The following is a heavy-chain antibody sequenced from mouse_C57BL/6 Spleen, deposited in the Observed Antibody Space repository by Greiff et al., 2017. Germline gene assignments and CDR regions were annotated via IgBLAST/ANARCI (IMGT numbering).Heavy chain of an antibody. CDR1: GYSIPSGYY. Sequence: ESGPGLVKPSQSLSLTCSVTGYSIPSGYYWNWIRQFPGNKLEWMGYISYDGSNNYNPSLKNRISITRDTSKNQFFLKLNSVTTEDTATYYCAREILKDYYFDYWGQGTTLTVSS. CDR3: AREILKDYYFDY. D-gene: IGHD1-3*01. CDR2: ISYDGSN. V-gene: IGHV3-6*01. J-gene: IGHJ2*01.